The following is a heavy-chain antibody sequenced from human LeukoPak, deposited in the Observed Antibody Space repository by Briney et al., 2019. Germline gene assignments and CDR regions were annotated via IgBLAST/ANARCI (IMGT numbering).Heavy chain of an antibody. Sequence: SETLSLTCTVSGYSISSGYYWGWIRQPPGKGLEWIGRIYHSGSTYYNPSLKSRVTISVDTSKNQFSLKLRSVTAADTAVYFCARVSRGVPRLTFGSQLNWFDPWGQGTLVTVSS. V-gene: IGHV4-38-2*02. CDR1: GYSISSGYY. CDR2: IYHSGST. J-gene: IGHJ5*02. CDR3: ARVSRGVPRLTFGSQLNWFDP. D-gene: IGHD3-10*01.